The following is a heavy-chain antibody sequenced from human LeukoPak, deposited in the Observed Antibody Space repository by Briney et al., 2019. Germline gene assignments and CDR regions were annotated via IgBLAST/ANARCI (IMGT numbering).Heavy chain of an antibody. CDR3: VKDRVPDSGWSFDV. D-gene: IGHD6-19*01. J-gene: IGHJ3*01. V-gene: IGHV3-33*06. CDR1: GFTFSSYG. Sequence: PGGSLRLSCAASGFTFSSYGMHWVRQAPGKGLEWVAVIWYDGSNKYYADSVKGRFTVSRDNSKNTLYLQMNGLRVEDTALYYCVKDRVPDSGWSFDVWGRGTMVTVSA. CDR2: IWYDGSNK.